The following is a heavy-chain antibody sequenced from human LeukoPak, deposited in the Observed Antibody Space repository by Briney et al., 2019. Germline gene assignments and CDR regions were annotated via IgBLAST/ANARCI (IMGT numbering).Heavy chain of an antibody. Sequence: GGSLRLSCATSGFTFSSYAMSWVRQAPGKGLEWVSAISGSGGSTYYAYSVKGRFTTSRDNSKNTLYLQMNSLRAEDTAVYYCAKDTDYYGSGRPDWGQGTLVTVSS. CDR1: GFTFSSYA. CDR3: AKDTDYYGSGRPD. D-gene: IGHD3-10*01. V-gene: IGHV3-23*01. CDR2: ISGSGGST. J-gene: IGHJ4*02.